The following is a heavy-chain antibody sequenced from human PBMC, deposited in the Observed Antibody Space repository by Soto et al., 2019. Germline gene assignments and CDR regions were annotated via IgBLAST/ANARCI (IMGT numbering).Heavy chain of an antibody. CDR3: AKDRDPDGIWTFDS. Sequence: EVQLLEHGGQLVQPGESLRLSCAASGFTFRTFTMNWVRQAPGKGLEWVSGIIGGDGDKFYSDSVKGRFTISRDNSKDMLFLQMSSLRVDDTAGYYCAKDRDPDGIWTFDSWGQGTLVTVSS. CDR2: IIGGDGDK. CDR1: GFTFRTFT. V-gene: IGHV3-23*01. J-gene: IGHJ5*01. D-gene: IGHD3-9*01.